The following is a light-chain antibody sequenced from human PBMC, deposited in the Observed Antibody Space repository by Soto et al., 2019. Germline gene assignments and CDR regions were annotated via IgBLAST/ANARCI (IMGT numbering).Light chain of an antibody. CDR2: AAS. J-gene: IGKJ4*01. CDR3: QQLNSYPLP. V-gene: IGKV1-9*01. CDR1: QGISSY. Sequence: DIQLTQSPSFLSASVGDRVTITCRASQGISSYLAWYQQKPGKAPKLLIYAASTLQSGVPSRFSGSGSGTEFTLTISSLQPVDFATYYCQQLNSYPLPFGGGTKVDIK.